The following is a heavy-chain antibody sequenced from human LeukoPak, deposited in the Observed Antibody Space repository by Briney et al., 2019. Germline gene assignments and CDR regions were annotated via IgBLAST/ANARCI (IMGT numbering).Heavy chain of an antibody. Sequence: SVKVSCKASGGTFSSYAISWVRQAPGQGLEWMGGIIPIFGTANYAQKFQGRVTITADESTSTAYMELSSLRSEDTAVYYCATYRQVLLPFESWGQGTLVTVSS. CDR2: IIPIFGTA. J-gene: IGHJ4*02. CDR1: GGTFSSYA. D-gene: IGHD2-8*02. CDR3: ATYRQVLLPFES. V-gene: IGHV1-69*13.